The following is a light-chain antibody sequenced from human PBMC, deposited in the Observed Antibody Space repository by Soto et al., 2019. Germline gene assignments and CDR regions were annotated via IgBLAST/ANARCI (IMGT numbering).Light chain of an antibody. CDR1: QAISSS. V-gene: IGKV1-9*01. CDR3: QQLNTFPFT. J-gene: IGKJ3*01. Sequence: DIQLTQSPSFLSAFVGDSVNLTCRASQAISSSLAWYHQKPGSAPKLLIYDAATLQSGVPSRFSGSGSGTEFTLTITSLQHEDFATYYFQQLNTFPFTFGPGNKVDVK. CDR2: DAA.